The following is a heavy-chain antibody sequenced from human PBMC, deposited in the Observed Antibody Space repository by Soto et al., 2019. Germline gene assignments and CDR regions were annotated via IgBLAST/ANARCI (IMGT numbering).Heavy chain of an antibody. CDR2: ISSDGETK. CDR1: GFTFSSYG. D-gene: IGHD2-2*01. J-gene: IGHJ5*02. Sequence: QVRLVESGGGVVQPGRSLRLSCVASGFTFSSYGIHWVRQAPGKGLEWVGVISSDGETKYYADSVKGRFTISRDNSKNTLYLQMDSLRPEDTAVYYCARGVQDIVVVPAAMDNWFDPWGQGTLVTVSS. CDR3: ARGVQDIVVVPAAMDNWFDP. V-gene: IGHV3-30*03.